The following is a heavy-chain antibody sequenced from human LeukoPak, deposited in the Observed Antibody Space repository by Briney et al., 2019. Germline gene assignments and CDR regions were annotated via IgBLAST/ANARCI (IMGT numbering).Heavy chain of an antibody. Sequence: GGSLRLSCAASGFTFDDYGMSWVRQAPGKGLEWVSSISSSSSYIYYADSVKGRFTISRDNSKNTLYLQMNSLRAEDTAVYYCARDDRDILTGYSKDAFDIWGQGTMVTVSS. CDR2: ISSSSSYI. V-gene: IGHV3-21*01. D-gene: IGHD3-9*01. J-gene: IGHJ3*02. CDR3: ARDDRDILTGYSKDAFDI. CDR1: GFTFDDYG.